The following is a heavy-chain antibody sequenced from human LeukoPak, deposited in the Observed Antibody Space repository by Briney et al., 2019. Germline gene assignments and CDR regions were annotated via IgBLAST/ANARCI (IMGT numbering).Heavy chain of an antibody. V-gene: IGHV3-23*01. J-gene: IGHJ4*02. CDR1: GFTFSSYA. CDR3: AKDLEWLQLWHHYFDY. D-gene: IGHD5-18*01. Sequence: GGSLRLSCAASGFTFSSYAMSWVRQAPGKGLEWVSAISGSGGSTYYADSVKGRFTISRDNSKNTLYLQMNSLRAEDTAVYYCAKDLEWLQLWHHYFDYWGQGTLVTVSS. CDR2: ISGSGGST.